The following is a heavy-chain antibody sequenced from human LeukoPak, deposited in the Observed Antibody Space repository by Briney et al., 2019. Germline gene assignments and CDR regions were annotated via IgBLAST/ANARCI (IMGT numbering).Heavy chain of an antibody. CDR3: AKGLDIVDAFDI. V-gene: IGHV3-23*01. CDR2: ISGSGGST. D-gene: IGHD5-12*01. J-gene: IGHJ3*02. CDR1: GFTFSSYA. Sequence: PGGSLRLSCAASGFTFSSYAMSWVRQAPGKGLEWVSAISGSGGSTYYADPVKGRFTISRDNSKNTLYLQMNSLRAEDTAVYYCAKGLDIVDAFDIWGQGTMVTVSS.